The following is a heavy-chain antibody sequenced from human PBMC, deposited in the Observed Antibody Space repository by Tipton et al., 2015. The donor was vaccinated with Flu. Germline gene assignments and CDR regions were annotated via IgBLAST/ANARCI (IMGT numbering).Heavy chain of an antibody. Sequence: TLSLTCTVSGGSISSYYWSWIRQPPGKGLEWIGYVYYRGSTNQKPSLKSRATMSVDTSKNQFSLRLSSVTAADTAVYYCARHTGDSVRGVIDYWGQGTLVTVSS. CDR2: VYYRGST. CDR3: ARHTGDSVRGVIDY. D-gene: IGHD3-10*02. J-gene: IGHJ4*02. CDR1: GGSISSYY. V-gene: IGHV4-59*08.